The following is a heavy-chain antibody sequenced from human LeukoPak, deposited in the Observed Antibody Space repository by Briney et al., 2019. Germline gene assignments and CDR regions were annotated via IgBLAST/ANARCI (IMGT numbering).Heavy chain of an antibody. J-gene: IGHJ5*01. Sequence: SETLSLTCTVSGYSISNGYYWGWIRQPPGKGLEWIGTMFHSGSAYYNPSFKSRVTMSVDTSKNQFYLNVSSVTAADTAVYFCARHSVPASKLRFDSWGQGTLVTVSS. D-gene: IGHD2-2*01. V-gene: IGHV4-38-2*02. CDR3: ARHSVPASKLRFDS. CDR1: GYSISNGYY. CDR2: MFHSGSA.